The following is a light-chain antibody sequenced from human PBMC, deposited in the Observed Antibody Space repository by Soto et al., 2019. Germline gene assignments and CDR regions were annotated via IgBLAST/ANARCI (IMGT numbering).Light chain of an antibody. V-gene: IGLV2-11*01. J-gene: IGLJ1*01. CDR2: DVG. CDR1: SNDVGRYNY. CDR3: CSYAGNPYV. Sequence: QSALTQPRSVSGSPGQSVTISCTGTSNDVGRYNYVSWYQQHPGKAPKLMIYDVGKRPSGVPDRFSGSTSGNIASLTISGLQAENEADYYCCSYAGNPYVFGTETQLTVL.